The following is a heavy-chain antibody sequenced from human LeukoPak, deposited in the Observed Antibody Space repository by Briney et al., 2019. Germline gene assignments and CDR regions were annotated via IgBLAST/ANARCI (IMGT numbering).Heavy chain of an antibody. Sequence: PGGSLRLSCAASGFTFSSYWMSWVRQAPGKGLGWVANIKHDGREKYYVDSVRGRFTISRDNAKNSMYLQMNSLRPEDTAVYFCAREGTAMITYDYWGQGILVTVSS. CDR2: IKHDGREK. V-gene: IGHV3-7*05. D-gene: IGHD5-18*01. CDR1: GFTFSSYW. CDR3: AREGTAMITYDY. J-gene: IGHJ4*02.